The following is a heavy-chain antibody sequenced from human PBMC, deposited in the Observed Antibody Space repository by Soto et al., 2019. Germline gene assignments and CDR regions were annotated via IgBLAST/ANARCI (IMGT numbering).Heavy chain of an antibody. CDR1: GGSISSYY. V-gene: IGHV4-59*01. CDR3: ARGTAVGLQLWLSTGRCYGIDF. Sequence: PSETLSLTCNVSGGSISSYYWSWIRRPPGKGLEWIGYIYHSGSTNYNPSLKSRVTISVDTSKNQFSLKMNSVTAADTAVDYCARGTAVGLQLWLSTGRCYGIDFWGQGATVTVSS. D-gene: IGHD5-18*01. CDR2: IYHSGST. J-gene: IGHJ6*02.